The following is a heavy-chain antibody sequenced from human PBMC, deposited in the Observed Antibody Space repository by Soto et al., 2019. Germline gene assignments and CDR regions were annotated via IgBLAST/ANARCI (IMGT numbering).Heavy chain of an antibody. CDR1: GFTFSGST. V-gene: IGHV3-73*02. D-gene: IGHD3-3*01. Sequence: EVQLVESGGGLVQPGGSLTLSCEASGFTFSGSTIHWVRQASGKGLEWVGRIRSKAYDYATPYTGSLRGRFNISRDDSKNTAFLQMSSLETEDTAVYYCTRHGAYDFWSGSFDPWGQGTLVTVSS. CDR2: IRSKAYDYAT. CDR3: TRHGAYDFWSGSFDP. J-gene: IGHJ5*02.